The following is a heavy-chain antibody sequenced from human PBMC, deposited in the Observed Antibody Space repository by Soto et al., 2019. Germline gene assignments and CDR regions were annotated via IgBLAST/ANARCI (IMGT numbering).Heavy chain of an antibody. Sequence: ASVKVSCKASGYTFTSYYMHWVRQAPGQGLEWMGIINPSGGSTSYAQKFQGRVTMTRDTSTSTVYMELSSLRSEDTAVYYCARDTVTTTSYYYYYGMDVWGQGTTVTVSS. D-gene: IGHD4-4*01. CDR1: GYTFTSYY. J-gene: IGHJ6*02. V-gene: IGHV1-46*01. CDR3: ARDTVTTTSYYYYYGMDV. CDR2: INPSGGST.